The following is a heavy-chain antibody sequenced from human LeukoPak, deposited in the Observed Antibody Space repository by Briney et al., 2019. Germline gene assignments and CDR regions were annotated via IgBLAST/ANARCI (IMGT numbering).Heavy chain of an antibody. Sequence: ASVKVSCKASGYTFTSYGISWVRQAPGQGLEWMGWISAYNGNTNYAQKLQGRVTMTTDTSTSTAYMELRSLRSDDTAVYYCGRGQYSGSYYGAFDIWGQGTMVTVSS. CDR3: GRGQYSGSYYGAFDI. CDR2: ISAYNGNT. V-gene: IGHV1-18*01. D-gene: IGHD1-26*01. J-gene: IGHJ3*02. CDR1: GYTFTSYG.